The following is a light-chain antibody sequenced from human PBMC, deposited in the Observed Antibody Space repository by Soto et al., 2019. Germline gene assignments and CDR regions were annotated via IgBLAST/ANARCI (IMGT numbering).Light chain of an antibody. J-gene: IGLJ1*01. V-gene: IGLV2-14*01. CDR3: ISYRGRSTSEV. Sequence: QSVLTQPASVSGSPGQSSTISCSGTSSDVCSYDHVAWYPQFPGKTPKLMIYEVSNRPSGVSSRFSDSKSGNTASLTISGLQAEDEADYYCISYRGRSTSEVFGSGTTVTVL. CDR2: EVS. CDR1: SSDVCSYDH.